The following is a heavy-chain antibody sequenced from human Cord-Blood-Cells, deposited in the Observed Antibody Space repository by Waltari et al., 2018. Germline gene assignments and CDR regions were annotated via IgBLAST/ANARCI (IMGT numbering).Heavy chain of an antibody. J-gene: IGHJ4*02. CDR3: ASGNVVVTATTPPFDY. CDR2: INHSGGT. D-gene: IGHD2-21*02. CDR1: GGSFSGYY. V-gene: IGHV4-34*01. Sequence: QVQLQQWGAGLLKPSETLSLTCAVYGGSFSGYYWSWIRQPPGKGLGWIGEINHSGGTNYNPSLKSRVTISVDTSKNQFSLKLSSVTAADTAVYYCASGNVVVTATTPPFDYWGQGTLVTVSS.